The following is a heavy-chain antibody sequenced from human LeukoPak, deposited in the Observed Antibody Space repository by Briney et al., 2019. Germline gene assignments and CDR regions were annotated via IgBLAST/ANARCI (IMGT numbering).Heavy chain of an antibody. CDR1: GYTFTSYG. Sequence: ASVKVSCKASGYTFTSYGISWVRQAPGQGLEWMGWISAYNGNTSYAQKLQGRVTMTTDTSTSTAYMELRSLRSDDTAVYYCARHVGSYAFTEFDYWGQGTLVTVSS. CDR3: ARHVGSYAFTEFDY. J-gene: IGHJ4*02. CDR2: ISAYNGNT. V-gene: IGHV1-18*01. D-gene: IGHD1-26*01.